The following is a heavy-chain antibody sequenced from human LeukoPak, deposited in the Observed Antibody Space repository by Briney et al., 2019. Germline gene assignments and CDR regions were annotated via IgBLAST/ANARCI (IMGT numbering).Heavy chain of an antibody. J-gene: IGHJ6*03. Sequence: GGSLRLSCAASGFTFSSYAMSWVRQAPGKGLEWVSAISGSGGSTYYADSVKGRFTISRDNSKNTLYLQMNSLRAEDTAVYYCAKADGYSYGQYYYYYYYMDVWGKGTTVTVSS. D-gene: IGHD5-18*01. CDR3: AKADGYSYGQYYYYYYYMDV. CDR1: GFTFSSYA. CDR2: ISGSGGST. V-gene: IGHV3-23*01.